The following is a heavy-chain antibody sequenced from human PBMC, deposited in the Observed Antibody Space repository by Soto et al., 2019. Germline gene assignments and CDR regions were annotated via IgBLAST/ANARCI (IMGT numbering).Heavy chain of an antibody. V-gene: IGHV3-74*01. J-gene: IGHJ5*02. D-gene: IGHD2-15*01. CDR1: GFTFSSYW. CDR2: INSDGSIT. CDR3: ARSIAAGVNWFDP. Sequence: EVQLVESGGGLVQPGGSLRLSCAASGFTFSSYWMHWVRQAPGKGLVWVSRINSDGSITSYADSVKGRFTISRDNAKNTLYQQMNSLRAEDTAVYYCARSIAAGVNWFDPWGQGTLVTVSS.